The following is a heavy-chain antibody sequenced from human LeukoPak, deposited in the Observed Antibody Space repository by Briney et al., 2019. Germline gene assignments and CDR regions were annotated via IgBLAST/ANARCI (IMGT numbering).Heavy chain of an antibody. V-gene: IGHV3-43D*03. Sequence: GGSLRLSCAASGFTFDDHAMHWVRQAPGKGLECISLISWDGGTTYYADSVKGRFTISRDNSKNSVYLQMNSLRPEDTAIYYCTKGLRFAAALTPFDYWGQGTLVTVSS. CDR2: ISWDGGTT. CDR3: TKGLRFAAALTPFDY. CDR1: GFTFDDHA. D-gene: IGHD6-13*01. J-gene: IGHJ4*02.